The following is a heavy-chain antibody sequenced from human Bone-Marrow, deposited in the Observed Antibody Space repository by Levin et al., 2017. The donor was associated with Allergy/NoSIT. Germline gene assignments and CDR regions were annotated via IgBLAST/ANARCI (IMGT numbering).Heavy chain of an antibody. J-gene: IGHJ6*02. Sequence: GGSLRLSCAASGLIFSSYAMHWVRQAPGKGLEWVAVIGYDGNNKYYADSVKGRFTISRDNSKSTLYLQMNSVRADDTAVYYCATDLRRYAITIFHGMDGWGQGTTGTVSS. CDR2: IGYDGNNK. CDR1: GLIFSSYA. V-gene: IGHV3-30-3*01. CDR3: ATDLRRYAITIFHGMDG. D-gene: IGHD3-3*01.